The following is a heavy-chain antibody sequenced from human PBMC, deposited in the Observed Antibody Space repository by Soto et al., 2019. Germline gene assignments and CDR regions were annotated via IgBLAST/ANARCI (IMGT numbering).Heavy chain of an antibody. V-gene: IGHV3-23*01. Sequence: GGSLRLSCAASGFTFSSYAMSWVRQAPGKGLEWVSAISGSGGSTYYADSVKGRFTISRDNSKNTLYLQMNSLRAEDTAVYYCAKELQWIQLWRPQYYFDYWGQGTLVTVSS. CDR3: AKELQWIQLWRPQYYFDY. D-gene: IGHD5-18*01. J-gene: IGHJ4*02. CDR1: GFTFSSYA. CDR2: ISGSGGST.